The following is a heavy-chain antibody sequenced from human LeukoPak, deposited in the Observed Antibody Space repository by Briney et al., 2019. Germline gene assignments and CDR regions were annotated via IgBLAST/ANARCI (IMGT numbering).Heavy chain of an antibody. CDR1: GYPFNTYG. V-gene: IGHV1-18*04. CDR3: ARDVPDFWSGFDS. J-gene: IGHJ4*02. D-gene: IGHD3-3*01. Sequence: APVKVSCKASGYPFNTYGLSWVRQAPGQGLEWMGQISGNDGATKYAQRFQGRVTMTTDTATSTAYLELTSLTSDDTAVYYCARDVPDFWSGFDSWGQGTLVTVSP. CDR2: ISGNDGAT.